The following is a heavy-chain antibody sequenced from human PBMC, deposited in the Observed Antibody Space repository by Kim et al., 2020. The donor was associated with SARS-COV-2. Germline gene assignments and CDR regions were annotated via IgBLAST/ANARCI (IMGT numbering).Heavy chain of an antibody. CDR3: AREARSNDYGDYDADYALGA. CDR1: GYTFTDYA. D-gene: IGHD4-17*01. CDR2: INTDTGNP. Sequence: ASVKVSCKASGYTFTDYAMNWVRQAPGQGLEWMGWINTDTGNPTYAQGFTGRFVFSLDTSVSTSYLQINSLKAEDSAVYYCAREARSNDYGDYDADYALGAWGQGTLVTVSS. V-gene: IGHV7-4-1*02. J-gene: IGHJ5*02.